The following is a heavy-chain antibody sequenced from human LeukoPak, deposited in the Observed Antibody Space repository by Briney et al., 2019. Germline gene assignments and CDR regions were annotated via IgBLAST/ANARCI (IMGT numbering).Heavy chain of an antibody. CDR2: ISYDGSNK. V-gene: IGHV3-30*18. CDR3: AKDLQWLAPNYYYYGMDV. Sequence: PGGSLRLSCAASGFTFSSYGVHWVRQAPGKGLEWVAVISYDGSNKYYADSVKGRFTISRDNSKNTLYLQMNSLRAEDTAVYYCAKDLQWLAPNYYYYGMDVWGQGTTVTVSS. D-gene: IGHD6-19*01. J-gene: IGHJ6*02. CDR1: GFTFSSYG.